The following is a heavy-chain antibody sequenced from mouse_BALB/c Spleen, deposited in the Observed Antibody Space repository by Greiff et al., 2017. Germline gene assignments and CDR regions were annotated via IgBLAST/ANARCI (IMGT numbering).Heavy chain of an antibody. J-gene: IGHJ4*01. V-gene: IGHV5-17*02. Sequence: EVKVVESGGGLVQPGGSRKLSCAASGFTFSSFGMHWVRQAPEKGLEWVAYISSGSSTIYYADTVKGRFTISRDNPKNTLFLQMTSLRSEDTAMYYCARTYYGSIYYAMDYWGQGTSVTVSS. CDR2: ISSGSSTI. D-gene: IGHD1-1*01. CDR1: GFTFSSFG. CDR3: ARTYYGSIYYAMDY.